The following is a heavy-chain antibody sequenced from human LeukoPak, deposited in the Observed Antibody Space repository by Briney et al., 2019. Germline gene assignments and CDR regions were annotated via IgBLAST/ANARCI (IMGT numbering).Heavy chain of an antibody. D-gene: IGHD3-22*01. J-gene: IGHJ3*02. Sequence: SETLSLXCAVYGGSCSGYYWRWIRQPPGKGLEWIGEINHSGSTNYNPSLKSRVTISVDTSKNQFSLKLSSVTAADTAVYYCARGDYDSSGSIGFDIWGQGTMVTVSS. CDR3: ARGDYDSSGSIGFDI. CDR1: GGSCSGYY. V-gene: IGHV4-34*01. CDR2: INHSGST.